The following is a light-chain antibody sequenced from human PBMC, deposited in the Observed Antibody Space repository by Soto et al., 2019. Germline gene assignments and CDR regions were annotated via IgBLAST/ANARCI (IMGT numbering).Light chain of an antibody. V-gene: IGKV3-15*01. CDR2: GAS. CDR3: QQYNNWPRT. CDR1: QSVSSY. J-gene: IGKJ1*01. Sequence: ELVLTQSPGTLSLSPGERATLSCRASQSVSSYLAWYQQKPGQAPRLLIYGASTRATGIPARFSGSGSGTEFTLTISSLQSEDFAVYHCQQYNNWPRTFGQGTKVDIK.